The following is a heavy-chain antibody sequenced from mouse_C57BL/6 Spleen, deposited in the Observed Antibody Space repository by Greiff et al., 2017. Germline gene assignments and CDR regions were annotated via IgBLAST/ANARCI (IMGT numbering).Heavy chain of an antibody. CDR1: GFNIKDYY. J-gene: IGHJ2*01. D-gene: IGHD2-5*01. CDR2: IDPEDGGT. V-gene: IGHV14-1*01. Sequence: VQLQQPGAELVRPGASVKLSCTASGFNIKDYYMHWVKQRPEQGLEWIGRIDPEDGGTEYATKFQGKATMTADTSSNTAYLQLSSLTSEDTAVYYCTTYYSNHFDYWGQGTTLTVSS. CDR3: TTYYSNHFDY.